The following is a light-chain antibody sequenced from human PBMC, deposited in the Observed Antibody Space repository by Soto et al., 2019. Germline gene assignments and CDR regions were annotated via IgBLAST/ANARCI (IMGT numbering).Light chain of an antibody. CDR2: WAS. J-gene: IGKJ5*01. Sequence: DIVMTQSPDSLAVSLGERATINCKSSQSVLYSSNNKNYLAWYQQKPGQPPKLLIYWASTRESGVPDRFSGSGSGTAFTLTLSSLQAEDVAVYYCQQYYSTLITFGQGTRLEIK. CDR1: QSVLYSSNNKNY. V-gene: IGKV4-1*01. CDR3: QQYYSTLIT.